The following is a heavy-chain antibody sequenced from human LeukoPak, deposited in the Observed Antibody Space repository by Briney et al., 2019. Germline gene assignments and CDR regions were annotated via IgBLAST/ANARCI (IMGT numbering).Heavy chain of an antibody. CDR2: ISGSGNGFSI. CDR1: GFVFTIYT. CDR3: VKDFGRIRGTPDS. Sequence: GGSLRLSCSASGFVFTIYTMYWVRQAPGKGPEYVSTISGSGNGFSIYYADSVKGRFTISRDDSKSILYLQMDGLRSEDTAVYYCVKDFGRIRGTPDSWGQGTLVTVSS. J-gene: IGHJ4*02. D-gene: IGHD1-26*01. V-gene: IGHV3-64D*06.